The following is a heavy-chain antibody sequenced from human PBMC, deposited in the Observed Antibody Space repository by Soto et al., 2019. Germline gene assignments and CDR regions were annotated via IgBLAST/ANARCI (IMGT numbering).Heavy chain of an antibody. D-gene: IGHD3-10*01. CDR3: AGPPGGGGY. CDR2: IYSGGYT. V-gene: IGHV3-53*01. J-gene: IGHJ4*02. Sequence: EVQLVESGGGLIQPGGSLRLSCAVSGFTVSNNYMSWVRQAPGKGLEGVSVIYSGGYTAYGDSVKGRFTISRDNSKNTPFLQKNSRGAEDTAVFYWAGPPGGGGYWGQGTLVTVSS. CDR1: GFTVSNNY.